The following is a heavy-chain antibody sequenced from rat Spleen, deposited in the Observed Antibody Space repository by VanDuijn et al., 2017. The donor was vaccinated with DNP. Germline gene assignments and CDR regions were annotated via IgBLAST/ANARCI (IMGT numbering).Heavy chain of an antibody. V-gene: IGHV2S12*01. CDR1: GYSLTSYG. CDR2: ISSGGDT. D-gene: IGHD1-9*01. Sequence: VQLKESGPGLAQPSQTLSLTCTVSGYSLTSYGVSWARQPPGKGLEWIATISSGGDTAYNSAFKSRLSISRDTSKSQVFLRMNSLQSEDTATYYCARYYGYNYYAMDAWGQGTSVTVSS. J-gene: IGHJ4*01. CDR3: ARYYGYNYYAMDA.